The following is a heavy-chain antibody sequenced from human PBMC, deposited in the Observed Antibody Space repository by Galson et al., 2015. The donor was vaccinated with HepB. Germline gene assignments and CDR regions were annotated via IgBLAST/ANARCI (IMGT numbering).Heavy chain of an antibody. CDR3: ARDLGAGKYFDH. Sequence: SLRPSGAASGFYVGFYGMHWLRQAARKGPVRVDVIGPDAIYQKYGDTVKVRFTISRDNSENTLFLQLKSLRGEDTAVYHCARDLGAGKYFDHWGQGILVTVSS. D-gene: IGHD3-10*01. V-gene: IGHV3-33*01. J-gene: IGHJ4*02. CDR1: GFYVGFYG. CDR2: IGPDAIYQ.